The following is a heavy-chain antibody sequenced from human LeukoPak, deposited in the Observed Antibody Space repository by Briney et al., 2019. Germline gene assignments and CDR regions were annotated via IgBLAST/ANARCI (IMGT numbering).Heavy chain of an antibody. D-gene: IGHD2/OR15-2a*01. J-gene: IGHJ6*03. Sequence: GGSLRLSCAASGFSFDDYAMHWVRQAPGKGLEWVSGISWHSGRIAYADSVRGRFIISRDNAKNSLSLQMNSLRDDDTAVYYCAKDAYGGATFFYYMDVWGKGTTVIVSS. CDR1: GFSFDDYA. CDR3: AKDAYGGATFFYYMDV. CDR2: ISWHSGRI. V-gene: IGHV3-9*01.